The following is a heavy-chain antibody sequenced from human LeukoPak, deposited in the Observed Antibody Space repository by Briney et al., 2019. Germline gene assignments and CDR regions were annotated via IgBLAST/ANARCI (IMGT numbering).Heavy chain of an antibody. V-gene: IGHV1-18*01. CDR2: ISAYNGNT. CDR1: VYTFTSYC. Sequence: GASVNVSCKASVYTFTSYCISWVRQAPGQGREGMGWISAYNGNTNYEQKLQGRVTMTTDISTSTAYMELRRLRSDDTAVYSCARDLRLLFRAAQTNWFDPWGQGTLVTVSS. D-gene: IGHD2-2*01. CDR3: ARDLRLLFRAAQTNWFDP. J-gene: IGHJ5*02.